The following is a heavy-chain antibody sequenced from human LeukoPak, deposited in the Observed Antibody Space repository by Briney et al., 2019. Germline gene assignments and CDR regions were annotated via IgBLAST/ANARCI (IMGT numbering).Heavy chain of an antibody. Sequence: GGSLRLSCATSGFTLSSYAMTWVRQAPGRGLEWVSSVDGGGGGTYYADSVKGRFTISRDNSKDTLYLQMNGLRAEDTAVYFCAKQSAGSAAWYSLHYDFWGQGTLVTVSS. CDR2: VDGGGGGT. V-gene: IGHV3-23*01. J-gene: IGHJ4*02. CDR1: GFTLSSYA. D-gene: IGHD6-13*01. CDR3: AKQSAGSAAWYSLHYDF.